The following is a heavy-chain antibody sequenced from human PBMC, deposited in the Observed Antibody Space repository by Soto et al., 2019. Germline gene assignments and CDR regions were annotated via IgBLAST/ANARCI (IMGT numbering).Heavy chain of an antibody. Sequence: EEHLGESGGGLVQPGGSLRLSCATSGFTVSHCWMSWVRQAPGKGLEWVANINQDGSEQYYVDSVKGRFTVSSDNAKNSLYLAMNNMRADDTAMYYCTQAEMGRYSCSGNSYRSYNWGQGTLVTVSS. D-gene: IGHD6-19*01. CDR1: GFTVSHCW. CDR3: TQAEMGRYSCSGNSYRSYN. CDR2: INQDGSEQ. J-gene: IGHJ4*02. V-gene: IGHV3-7*01.